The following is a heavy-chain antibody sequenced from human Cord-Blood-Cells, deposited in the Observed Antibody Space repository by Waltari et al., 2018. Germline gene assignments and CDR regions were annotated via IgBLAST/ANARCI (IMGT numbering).Heavy chain of an antibody. D-gene: IGHD3-22*01. V-gene: IGHV4-4*02. J-gene: IGHJ4*02. CDR3: AVRDSSGYYYFDY. CDR1: GGSIRSSNW. Sequence: QVQLQESGPGLVKPSGTLSLTCAVSGGSIRSSNWWSWVRQPPGQGMAWIGAIYHSGSTNYNPARKSRVTISVDKSKNQFSLKLSSVTAADTAVYYCAVRDSSGYYYFDYWGQGTLVTVSS. CDR2: IYHSGST.